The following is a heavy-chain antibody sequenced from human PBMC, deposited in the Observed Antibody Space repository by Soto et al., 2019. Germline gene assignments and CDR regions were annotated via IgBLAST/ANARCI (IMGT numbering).Heavy chain of an antibody. Sequence: EGQLVESGGALVQPGGSLRLSCAASGFKFSIYSMNWVRQAPGKGLEWSAYITSDTKTIKYGDSVKGRFTISRDNAKNSVYLQMNSLSDDDTAVYYCARSVEGHFDYWGQGTVVTVSS. CDR3: ARSVEGHFDY. V-gene: IGHV3-48*02. CDR1: GFKFSIYS. CDR2: ITSDTKTI. J-gene: IGHJ4*02. D-gene: IGHD6-19*01.